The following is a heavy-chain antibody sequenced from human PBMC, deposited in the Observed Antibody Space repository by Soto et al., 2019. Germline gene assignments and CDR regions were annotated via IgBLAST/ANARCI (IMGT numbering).Heavy chain of an antibody. CDR2: ISSSSSYI. V-gene: IGHV3-21*01. Sequence: GGSLRLSCAASGFTFSSYSMNWVRQAPGKGLEWVSSISSSSSYIYYADSVKGRFTISRDNAKNSLYLQMNSLRAEDTAVYYCARDQANIVVVPAAHYYYYYGMDVWGQGTTVTVSS. CDR1: GFTFSSYS. D-gene: IGHD2-2*01. CDR3: ARDQANIVVVPAAHYYYYYGMDV. J-gene: IGHJ6*02.